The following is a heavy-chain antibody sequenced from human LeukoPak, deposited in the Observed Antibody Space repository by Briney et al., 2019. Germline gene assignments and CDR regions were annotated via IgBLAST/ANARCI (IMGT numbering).Heavy chain of an antibody. D-gene: IGHD2-2*01. J-gene: IGHJ4*02. Sequence: SETLSLTCTVSGGSIGSDYWSWIRQPPGKGLEWIGEINHSGSTNYNPSLKSRVTISLDTSMKKFSLKLNSVTAADTAVYYCASTERCSTTCPIDYWGQGTLVTVSS. CDR2: INHSGST. V-gene: IGHV4-34*01. CDR1: GGSIGSDY. CDR3: ASTERCSTTCPIDY.